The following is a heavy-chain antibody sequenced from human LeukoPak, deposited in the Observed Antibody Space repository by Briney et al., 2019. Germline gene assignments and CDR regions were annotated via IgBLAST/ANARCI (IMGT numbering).Heavy chain of an antibody. CDR1: GGSFSGYY. J-gene: IGHJ3*02. V-gene: IGHV4-34*01. CDR3: TGAYCGADCYADAFDI. Sequence: PSETLSLTCAVYGGSFSGYYWSWIRQPPGKGLEWIGEINHSGSTNYNPSLKSRVTISVDPSKNQFSLKLSSVTAADTAVYYCTGAYCGADCYADAFDIWGQGTMVTVSS. D-gene: IGHD2-21*02. CDR2: INHSGST.